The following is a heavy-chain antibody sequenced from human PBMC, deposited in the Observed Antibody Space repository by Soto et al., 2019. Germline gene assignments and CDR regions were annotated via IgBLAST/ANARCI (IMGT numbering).Heavy chain of an antibody. D-gene: IGHD6-6*01. CDR1: GYSFTSYW. V-gene: IGHV5-51*01. CDR2: IYPGDSDT. J-gene: IGHJ3*02. Sequence: GESLKISCKGSGYSFTSYWIGWVRQMPGKGLEWMGIIYPGDSDTSYSPSFQGQVTISADKSISTAYLQWSSLKASDTAMYYCASDHYSSSPVPYAFDICGQGTMVPVSS. CDR3: ASDHYSSSPVPYAFDI.